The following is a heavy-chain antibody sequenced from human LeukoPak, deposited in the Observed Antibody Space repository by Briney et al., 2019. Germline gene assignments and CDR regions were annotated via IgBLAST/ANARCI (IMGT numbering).Heavy chain of an antibody. CDR1: GFTFSSYW. D-gene: IGHD4-11*01. CDR3: AREHDYSNFGYYFDY. CDR2: IKQDGSEK. Sequence: GGSLRLSCAASGFTFSSYWMSWVRPAPGKGLEWVANIKQDGSEKYYVDSVKGRFTISRDNAKNSLYLQMNSLRAEDTAVYYCAREHDYSNFGYYFDYWGQGTLVTVSS. V-gene: IGHV3-7*01. J-gene: IGHJ4*02.